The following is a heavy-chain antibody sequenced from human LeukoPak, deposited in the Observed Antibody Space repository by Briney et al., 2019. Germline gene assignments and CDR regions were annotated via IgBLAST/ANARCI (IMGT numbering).Heavy chain of an antibody. D-gene: IGHD4-17*01. Sequence: ASVKVSCKASGYTFTNYYIHWVRQAPGQGLEWMGIINPIGGTTDYAQKFQGRVTMTRDTSTSTVYMELSSLRSEDTAVYYCASGDYGAFDIWGQGTMVTVSS. J-gene: IGHJ3*02. V-gene: IGHV1-46*01. CDR2: INPIGGTT. CDR3: ASGDYGAFDI. CDR1: GYTFTNYY.